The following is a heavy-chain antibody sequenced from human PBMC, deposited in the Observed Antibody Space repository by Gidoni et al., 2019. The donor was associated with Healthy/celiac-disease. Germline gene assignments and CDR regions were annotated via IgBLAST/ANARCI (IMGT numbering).Heavy chain of an antibody. CDR1: GFSISTSGVG. D-gene: IGHD3-22*01. Sequence: QITLKESGPTLVKPTQTLTLTCTFYGFSISTSGVGVGWIRQPPGKALEWLALIYWNDDKRYSPSLTSRLTITKDTPTNQVVLTRTNMDPVDTATYYCARRLVIDSSGPYYFDYWGQGTLVTVSS. CDR2: IYWNDDK. V-gene: IGHV2-5*01. J-gene: IGHJ4*02. CDR3: ARRLVIDSSGPYYFDY.